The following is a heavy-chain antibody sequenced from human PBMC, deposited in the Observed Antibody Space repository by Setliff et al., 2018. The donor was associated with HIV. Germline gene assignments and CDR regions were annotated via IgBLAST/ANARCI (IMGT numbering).Heavy chain of an antibody. CDR3: ARDVGRDGYCFDH. J-gene: IGHJ4*02. CDR1: CYTFTSYG. D-gene: IGHD5-12*01. CDR2: ISAYNGNT. V-gene: IGHV1-18*01. Sequence: GASVKVSCKASCYTFTSYGISWVRQAPGQGLEWMGWISAYNGNTNYAQKFQGRVTMTTDRSTSTAYMELRSLRSDDTAVYYCARDVGRDGYCFDHWGQGTLVTAPQ.